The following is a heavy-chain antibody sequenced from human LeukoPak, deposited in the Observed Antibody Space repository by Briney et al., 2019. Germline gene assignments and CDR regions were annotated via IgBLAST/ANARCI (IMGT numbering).Heavy chain of an antibody. CDR3: ARRGASSLPFNV. CDR2: VSYSAYT. CDR1: GDSISSHF. V-gene: IGHV4-59*11. Sequence: SETLSLTCTVSGDSISSHFWSWIRQPPGKGLDWIAYVSYSAYTNYNPSLISRVAISIDTSNNHFSLKLSSVTATDTAVYYCARRGASSLPFNVWGQGTLVTVSS. D-gene: IGHD3-10*01. J-gene: IGHJ3*01.